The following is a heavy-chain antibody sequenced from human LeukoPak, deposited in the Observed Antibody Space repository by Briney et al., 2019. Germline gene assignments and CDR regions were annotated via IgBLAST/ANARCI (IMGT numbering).Heavy chain of an antibody. CDR3: ARWGYYGSGSYRLGNDY. CDR1: GYTFTGYY. CDR2: TNPNSGGT. J-gene: IGHJ4*02. Sequence: ASVKVSCKASGYTFTGYYMHWVRQAPGQGLEWMGWTNPNSGGTNYAQKFQGRVTMTRDTSISTAYMELSRLRSDDTAVYYCARWGYYGSGSYRLGNDYWGQGTLVTVSS. D-gene: IGHD3-10*01. V-gene: IGHV1-2*02.